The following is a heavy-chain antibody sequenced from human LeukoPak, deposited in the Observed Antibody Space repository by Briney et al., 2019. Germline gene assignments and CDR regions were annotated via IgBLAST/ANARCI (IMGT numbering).Heavy chain of an antibody. V-gene: IGHV3-30*02. CDR3: ARVAGASSGWQHARDYYYYYYMDV. CDR1: GFTFSSYG. CDR2: IRYDGSSK. D-gene: IGHD6-19*01. J-gene: IGHJ6*03. Sequence: GGSLRLSCAASGFTFSSYGMHWVRQAPGKGLEWVAFIRYDGSSKYYADSVKGRFTISRDNSKNTLYLQMNSLRAEDTAVYYCARVAGASSGWQHARDYYYYYYMDVWGKGTTVTVSS.